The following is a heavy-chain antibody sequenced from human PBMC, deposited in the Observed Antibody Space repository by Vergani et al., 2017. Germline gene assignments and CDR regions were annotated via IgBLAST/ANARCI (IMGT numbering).Heavy chain of an antibody. J-gene: IGHJ4*02. CDR1: GYTFFNYG. D-gene: IGHD3-10*01. CDR3: ARDGTYYYGSGSFYLFDY. Sequence: QVHLVQSGPEVKRPGASVKVSCKTSGYTFFNYGVNWIRRAPGQGFEWLGWIRADTGDTKYSERLQDRVTLTTDSSTNTAYMELRSLKSDDTAVYYCARDGTYYYGSGSFYLFDYWGQGTLVTVSS. V-gene: IGHV1-18*04. CDR2: IRADTGDT.